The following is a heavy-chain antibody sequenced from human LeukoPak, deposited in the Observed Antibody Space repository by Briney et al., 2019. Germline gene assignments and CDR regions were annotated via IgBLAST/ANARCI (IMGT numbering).Heavy chain of an antibody. CDR3: ARGGGLDV. V-gene: IGHV3-7*03. Sequence: GGSLRLSCAASGFTFSSYWMNWARQAPGKGLEWVASINHNGNVNYYVDSVKGRFTISRDNAKNSLYPQMSNLRAEDTAVYSCARGGGLDVWGQGATVTVSS. CDR2: INHNGNVN. J-gene: IGHJ6*02. D-gene: IGHD3-16*01. CDR1: GFTFSSYW.